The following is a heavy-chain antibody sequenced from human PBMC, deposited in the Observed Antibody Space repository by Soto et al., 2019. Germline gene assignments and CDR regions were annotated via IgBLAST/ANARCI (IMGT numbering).Heavy chain of an antibody. CDR3: AKDRTVAARNFDY. CDR2: ISTSIDAR. J-gene: IGHJ4*02. Sequence: AGSLSRSCTASGFAFSNYAMGWVRQARGKGLEWVSSISTSIDARYYADSVKGRFTISRDDSKNTLYLQMNSLRAEDSAVYYCAKDRTVAARNFDYWGQGTQVTVSS. V-gene: IGHV3-23*01. CDR1: GFAFSNYA. D-gene: IGHD6-6*01.